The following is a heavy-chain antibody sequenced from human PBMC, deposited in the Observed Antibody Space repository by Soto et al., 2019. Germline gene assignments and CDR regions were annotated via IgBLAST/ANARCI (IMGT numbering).Heavy chain of an antibody. J-gene: IGHJ6*03. CDR3: ARGGRCGSGTPWCYDHMDV. D-gene: IGHD3-10*01. CDR2: ISGSGGTT. V-gene: IGHV3-23*01. Sequence: EVQLLESGGGLVQPGGSLRLSCAASGFTFSSYAMSWVRQGPGKGLEWVSSISGSGGTTYYAASGKGRFTISRDNSKNTLYLQMNSLCAEDTAVYYCARGGRCGSGTPWCYDHMDVWGKGTTVTVSS. CDR1: GFTFSSYA.